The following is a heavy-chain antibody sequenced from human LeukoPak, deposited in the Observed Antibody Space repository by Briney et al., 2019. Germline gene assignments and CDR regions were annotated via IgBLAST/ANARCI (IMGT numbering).Heavy chain of an antibody. J-gene: IGHJ4*02. CDR3: ARDVRAAGATEYFDI. V-gene: IGHV4-61*01. Sequence: SETLSLTCTVSGGSVNSGNYYWSWIRQPPGKGLEWIGFIYYSGSTNYNPSLKSRVTISVDTSKNQFSLKLSSVTAADTAVYYYARDVRAAGATEYFDIWGQGTLVTVSS. CDR1: GGSVNSGNYY. D-gene: IGHD3-10*02. CDR2: IYYSGST.